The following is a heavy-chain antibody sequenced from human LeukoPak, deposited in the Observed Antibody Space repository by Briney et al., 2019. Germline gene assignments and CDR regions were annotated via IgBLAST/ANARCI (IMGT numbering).Heavy chain of an antibody. CDR3: ARTRSDTYYYYYGMDV. CDR1: GFTFSSYW. CDR2: IKQDGSEK. J-gene: IGHJ6*02. V-gene: IGHV3-7*01. D-gene: IGHD5-18*01. Sequence: GGSLRLSCAASGFTFSSYWMSWVRQAPGKGLERVANIKQDGSEKYYVDSVKGRFTISRDNAKNSLYLQMNSLRAEDTAVYYCARTRSDTYYYYYGMDVWGQGTTVTVSS.